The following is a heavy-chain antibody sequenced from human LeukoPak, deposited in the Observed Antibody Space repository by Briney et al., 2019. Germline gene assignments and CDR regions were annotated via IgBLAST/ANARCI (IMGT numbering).Heavy chain of an antibody. CDR2: ISSSGSTI. Sequence: GGSLRLSCAASGFTFSSYGMHWVRQAPGKGLEWVSYISSSGSTIYYADSAKGRFTISRDNAKNSLYLQMNSLRAEDTAVYYCAELGITMIGGVWGKGTTVTISS. CDR1: GFTFSSYG. J-gene: IGHJ6*04. D-gene: IGHD3-10*02. CDR3: AELGITMIGGV. V-gene: IGHV3-48*03.